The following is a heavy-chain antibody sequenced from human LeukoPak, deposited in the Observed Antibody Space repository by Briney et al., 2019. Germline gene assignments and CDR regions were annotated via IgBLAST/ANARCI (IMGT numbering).Heavy chain of an antibody. CDR1: GGSFSGYY. D-gene: IGHD2-15*01. J-gene: IGHJ4*02. V-gene: IGHV4-34*01. Sequence: SETLSLTCAVYGGSFSGYYWGWIRQPPGKGLEWIGEINHSGSTNYNPSLKSRVTISVDTSKNQFSLKLSSVTAADTAVYYCGGGIMSGGTHTPMYYFDYWGQGTLVTVSS. CDR2: INHSGST. CDR3: GGGIMSGGTHTPMYYFDY.